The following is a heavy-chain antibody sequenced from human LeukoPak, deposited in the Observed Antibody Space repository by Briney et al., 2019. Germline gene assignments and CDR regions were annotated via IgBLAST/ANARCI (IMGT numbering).Heavy chain of an antibody. CDR3: ARVNSGHYYEDY. CDR2: IYHSGTT. J-gene: IGHJ4*02. D-gene: IGHD3-22*01. V-gene: IGHV4-38-2*02. CDR1: GYSISSGYY. Sequence: SETLSLTCTVSGYSISSGYYWGWIRQPPGKGLEWIGNIYHSGTTYYNPSLKSRVTISVDTSKNQFSLKLSSVTAADTAMYYCARVNSGHYYEDYWGQGTLVSVSS.